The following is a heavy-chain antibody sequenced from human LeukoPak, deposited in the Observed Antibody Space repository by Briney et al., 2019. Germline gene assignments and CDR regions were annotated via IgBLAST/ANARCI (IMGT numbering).Heavy chain of an antibody. CDR2: ISAGGT. J-gene: IGHJ4*02. CDR3: VKGLYTIDY. CDR1: GFTFSNFA. V-gene: IGHV3-23*01. D-gene: IGHD2-2*02. Sequence: GGSLRLSCAASGFTFSNFAMNWVRQAPGKGLEWVSAISAGGTFYADFVKGRFTISRDNSKNTLYLQMNSLGVDDTAVYYCVKGLYTIDYWGQGTLVTVSS.